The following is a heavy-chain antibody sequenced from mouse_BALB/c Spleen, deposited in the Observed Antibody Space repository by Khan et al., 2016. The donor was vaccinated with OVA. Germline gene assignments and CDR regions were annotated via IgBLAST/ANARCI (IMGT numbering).Heavy chain of an antibody. J-gene: IGHJ4*01. CDR3: ARGNFYAMDY. D-gene: IGHD2-1*01. Sequence: QVQLKESGPGLVAPSQSLSITCTVSGFSLTSYGVHWVRQPPGKGLEWLIVIWSDGASTYNSALKSRLSISKDNSKSKVFLKMNSLQTDDTAMYYCARGNFYAMDYWGQGTSVTVSS. V-gene: IGHV2-6*02. CDR2: IWSDGAS. CDR1: GFSLTSYG.